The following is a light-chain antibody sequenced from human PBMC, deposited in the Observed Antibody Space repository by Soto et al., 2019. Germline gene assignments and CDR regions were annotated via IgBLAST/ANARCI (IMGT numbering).Light chain of an antibody. J-gene: IGKJ4*01. V-gene: IGKV1-9*01. CDR2: AAS. CDR1: QGISSY. Sequence: DIQLTQSPSFLSASVGDRVTITCRASQGISSYLAWYQQKPGKAPKLLIYAASTLQSGVPSRFSGSGSGTEFTLTISSLQPEDFANYYCQQLNSYPFLTFGGGTKVEIE. CDR3: QQLNSYPFLT.